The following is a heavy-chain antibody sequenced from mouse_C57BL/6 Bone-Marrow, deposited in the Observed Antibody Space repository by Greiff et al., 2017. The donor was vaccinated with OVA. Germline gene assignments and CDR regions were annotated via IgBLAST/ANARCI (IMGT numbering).Heavy chain of an antibody. D-gene: IGHD1-1*01. Sequence: EVHLVESGGGLVKPGGSLKLSCAASGFTFSDYGMHWVRQAPEQGLEWVAYISSGSSTIYYADTVKGRFTISRDNAKNTLFLQMTSLRSEDTAMYYCARSQFITTVGGCAYWGQGTLVTVSA. CDR2: ISSGSSTI. V-gene: IGHV5-17*01. CDR1: GFTFSDYG. J-gene: IGHJ3*01. CDR3: ARSQFITTVGGCAY.